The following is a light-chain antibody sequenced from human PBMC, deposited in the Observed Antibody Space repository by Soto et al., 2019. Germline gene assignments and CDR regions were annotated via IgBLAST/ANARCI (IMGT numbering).Light chain of an antibody. J-gene: IGKJ2*01. CDR1: QSTSSW. CDR2: KTS. Sequence: DIQMTQSPSTLSESVGDRATITCRASQSTSSWLAWYQQKPGKAPKLLIYKTSTLESGVPSRFSGSGAGTEFTLTIGCLQPDDFATYYCQQYSSYSYTFGQGTKLEIK. CDR3: QQYSSYSYT. V-gene: IGKV1-5*03.